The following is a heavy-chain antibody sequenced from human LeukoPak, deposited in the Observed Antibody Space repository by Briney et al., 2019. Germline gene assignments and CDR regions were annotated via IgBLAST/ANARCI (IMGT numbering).Heavy chain of an antibody. CDR1: GYRFYNYG. Sequence: ASVKVSCKGSGYRFYNYGISWVRQVPGQGLEWVAWISAYTGKTDSAQKVQGRVTLTTDTSTSTAYMELRSLTSDDTAMYYRVRDFPTVSLRHFEFWGQGTLVTVSS. J-gene: IGHJ1*01. CDR3: VRDFPTVSLRHFEF. V-gene: IGHV1-18*01. CDR2: ISAYTGKT.